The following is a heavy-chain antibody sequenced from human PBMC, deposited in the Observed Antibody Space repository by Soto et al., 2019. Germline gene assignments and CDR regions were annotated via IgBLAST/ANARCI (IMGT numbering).Heavy chain of an antibody. J-gene: IGHJ4*02. CDR3: AKSQGSCSTTSCQAPFDR. D-gene: IGHD2-2*01. V-gene: IGHV3-9*01. CDR2: ISWNSGNI. Sequence: GGSLRLSCAASGFTFDDYAMHWVRQGPGKGLEWVSIISWNSGNIGYADSVKGRFTISRDSAKNSLYLQMNGLRTEDTALYYCAKSQGSCSTTSCQAPFDRWGQGTLVTVSS. CDR1: GFTFDDYA.